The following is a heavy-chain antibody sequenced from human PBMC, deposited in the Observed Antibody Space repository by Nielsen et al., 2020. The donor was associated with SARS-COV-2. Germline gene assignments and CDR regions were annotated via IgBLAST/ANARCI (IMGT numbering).Heavy chain of an antibody. V-gene: IGHV3-9*01. D-gene: IGHD2-2*01. CDR3: AKDAAPIVVVPAAIRRDYYYYGMDV. Sequence: SLRLSCAASGFTFDDYAMHWVRQAPGKGLEWVSGISWNSGSIGYADSVKGRFTISRDNAKNSLYLQMNSLRAEDTALYYCAKDAAPIVVVPAAIRRDYYYYGMDVWGQGTTVTVSS. CDR1: GFTFDDYA. CDR2: ISWNSGSI. J-gene: IGHJ6*02.